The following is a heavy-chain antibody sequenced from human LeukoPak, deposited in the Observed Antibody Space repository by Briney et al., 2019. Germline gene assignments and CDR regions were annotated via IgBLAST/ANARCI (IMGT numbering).Heavy chain of an antibody. CDR3: ARASYSYDINGWVPFDY. J-gene: IGHJ4*02. Sequence: SETLSLTCTVSGGSISSSSYYWGWIRQPPGKGLEWIGSIYYSGSTYYNPSLKSRVTISVATSKNQFSLKLSSVTAADTAVYYCARASYSYDINGWVPFDYWGQGTLVTVSS. V-gene: IGHV4-39*07. CDR1: GGSISSSSYY. CDR2: IYYSGST. D-gene: IGHD3-22*01.